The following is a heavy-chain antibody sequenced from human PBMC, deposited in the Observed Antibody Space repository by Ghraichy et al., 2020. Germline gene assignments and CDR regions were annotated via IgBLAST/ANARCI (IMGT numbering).Heavy chain of an antibody. CDR2: IWYDGSNK. Sequence: GALRLSCAASGFTFSSYGMHWVRQAPGKGLEWVAVIWYDGSNKYYADSVKGRFTISRDNSKNTLYLQMNSLRAEDTAVYYCARDRIAVAGVFDYWGQGTLVTVSS. D-gene: IGHD6-19*01. CDR1: GFTFSSYG. J-gene: IGHJ4*02. V-gene: IGHV3-33*01. CDR3: ARDRIAVAGVFDY.